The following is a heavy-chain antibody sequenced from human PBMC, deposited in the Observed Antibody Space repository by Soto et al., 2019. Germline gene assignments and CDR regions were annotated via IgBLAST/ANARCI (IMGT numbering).Heavy chain of an antibody. CDR1: GGSISDSDW. CDR3: ARGATVDSGGYYYVSWFDL. Sequence: SETLSLTCVVSGGSISDSDWWSWVRQPPGKGLEWIGEIFHSGSTNYNPSLKSRVTMSVDKSKNQFSLKLNSVTDADTAVYFCARGATVDSGGYYYVSWFDLWGQGTTVTVSS. D-gene: IGHD3-22*01. CDR2: IFHSGST. J-gene: IGHJ5*02. V-gene: IGHV4-4*02.